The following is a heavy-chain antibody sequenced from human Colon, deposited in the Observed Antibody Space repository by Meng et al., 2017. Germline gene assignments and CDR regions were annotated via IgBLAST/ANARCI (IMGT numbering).Heavy chain of an antibody. CDR1: GFTFRGYG. CDR3: AKSRGWYYDAFDI. CDR2: ASGSGVST. Sequence: GGSLRLSCAASGFTFRGYGMSWVRQAPGKGREWVSVASGSGVSTYYADSVKGRFTISRDNSKNTLYLQMNGLRAEDTAVYYCAKSRGWYYDAFDIWGQGTMVTVSS. D-gene: IGHD6-19*01. V-gene: IGHV3-23*01. J-gene: IGHJ3*02.